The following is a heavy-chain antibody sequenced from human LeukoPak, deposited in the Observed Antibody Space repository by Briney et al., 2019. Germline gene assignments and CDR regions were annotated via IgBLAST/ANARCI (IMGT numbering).Heavy chain of an antibody. CDR3: AREGDSSSPLDY. CDR1: GGSTSSYY. D-gene: IGHD6-13*01. J-gene: IGHJ4*02. Sequence: SETLSLTCTVSGGSTSSYYWSWIRQPAGKGLEWIGRIYTSGSTNYNPSLKSRVTMSVDASKNQFSLKLSSVTAADTAVYYCAREGDSSSPLDYWGQGTLVTVSS. V-gene: IGHV4-4*07. CDR2: IYTSGST.